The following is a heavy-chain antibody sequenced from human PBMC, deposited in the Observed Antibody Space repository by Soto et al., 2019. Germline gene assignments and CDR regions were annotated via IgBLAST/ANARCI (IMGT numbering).Heavy chain of an antibody. CDR1: GYTFTSYY. Sequence: ASVKVSCKASGYTFTSYYMHWVRQAPGQGLELMGIINPSGGSTSYAQKFQGRVTMTRDTSTSTVYMELSSLRSEDTAVYYCARERSGSSSGSYYYYYGMDVWGQGTTVTVSS. D-gene: IGHD6-6*01. V-gene: IGHV1-46*01. J-gene: IGHJ6*02. CDR2: INPSGGST. CDR3: ARERSGSSSGSYYYYYGMDV.